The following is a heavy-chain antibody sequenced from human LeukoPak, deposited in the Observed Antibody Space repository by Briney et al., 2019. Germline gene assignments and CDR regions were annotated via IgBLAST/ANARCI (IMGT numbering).Heavy chain of an antibody. J-gene: IGHJ3*02. CDR2: IYYSGST. CDR1: GGSISNYY. Sequence: SETLSLTCTVSGGSISNYYWSWIRQPPGKGLEWIGYIYYSGSTNYNPSLKSRVTISVDTSKNQFSLKLSSVTAADTAVYYCARDNQLLYAFDIWGQGTMVTVSS. D-gene: IGHD2-2*01. CDR3: ARDNQLLYAFDI. V-gene: IGHV4-59*01.